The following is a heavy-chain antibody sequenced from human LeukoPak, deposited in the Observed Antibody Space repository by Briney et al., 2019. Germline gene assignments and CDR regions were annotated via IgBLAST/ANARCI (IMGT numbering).Heavy chain of an antibody. V-gene: IGHV3-30-3*01. Sequence: GGSLRLSCAASGFTFSSYAMHWVRQAPGKGLEWVAVISYDGSNKYYADSVKGRFTISRDNAKNSLYLQMNSLRAEDTAVYYCARDRAYCGGDCYSTRYYYYYGMDVWGQGTTVTVSS. CDR1: GFTFSSYA. CDR3: ARDRAYCGGDCYSTRYYYYYGMDV. D-gene: IGHD2-21*02. CDR2: ISYDGSNK. J-gene: IGHJ6*02.